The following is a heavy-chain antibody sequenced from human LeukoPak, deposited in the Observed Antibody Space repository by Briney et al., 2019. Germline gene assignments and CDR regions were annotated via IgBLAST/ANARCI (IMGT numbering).Heavy chain of an antibody. CDR1: GGSISSYY. J-gene: IGHJ4*02. D-gene: IGHD6-13*01. CDR3: ARDLDSYSSTWYPYSSGWYLDY. Sequence: SETLSLTCTASGGSISSYYWSWIRQPAGKGLEWIGRIYTSGSTNYNPSLKSRVTMSVDTSKNQFSLKLSSVTAADTAVYYCARDLDSYSSTWYPYSSGWYLDYWGQGTLVTVSS. CDR2: IYTSGST. V-gene: IGHV4-4*07.